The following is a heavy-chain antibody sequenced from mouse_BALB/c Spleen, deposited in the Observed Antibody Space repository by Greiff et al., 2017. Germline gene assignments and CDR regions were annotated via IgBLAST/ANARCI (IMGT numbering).Heavy chain of an antibody. D-gene: IGHD2-1*01. Sequence: EVKLQESGPGLVKPSQSLSLTCTVTGYSITSYYAWNWIRQLPGNQLELMGYISYSGSTSYNPSLKSRISITRDTSKNQFFLQLNSVTDEDTATYCCNYGNYDWFDYWGQGTLVTVSA. V-gene: IGHV3-2*02. CDR1: GYSITSYYA. J-gene: IGHJ3*01. CDR2: ISYSGST. CDR3: NYGNYDWFDY.